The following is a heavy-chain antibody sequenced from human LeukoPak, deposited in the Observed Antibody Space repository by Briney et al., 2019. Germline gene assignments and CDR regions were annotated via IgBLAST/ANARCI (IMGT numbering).Heavy chain of an antibody. J-gene: IGHJ6*02. V-gene: IGHV4-61*02. CDR1: GGSISSSSYY. CDR2: IHTSGNT. CDR3: ASQLPNYAMDV. D-gene: IGHD2-2*01. Sequence: SETLSLTCTVSGGSISSSSYYWSWIRQPAGKGLEWIGRIHTSGNTIYNPSLKSRVTMSVDTSKNQFSLTLSSVTAADTAVYYCASQLPNYAMDVWGQGTTVTVSS.